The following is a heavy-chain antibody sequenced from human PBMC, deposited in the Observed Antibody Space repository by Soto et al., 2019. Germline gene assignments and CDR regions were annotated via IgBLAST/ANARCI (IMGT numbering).Heavy chain of an antibody. CDR3: ATSSPERYDSSGYYPFDY. Sequence: ASVKVSCKASGYTLTSYGISWVRQAPGQGLEWMGWISAYNGDTNYAQKLQGRVTMTTDTSTNTAYMELRSLRFDDTAVYYCATSSPERYDSSGYYPFDYWGQGTLVTVSS. D-gene: IGHD3-22*01. CDR2: ISAYNGDT. CDR1: GYTLTSYG. J-gene: IGHJ4*02. V-gene: IGHV1-18*01.